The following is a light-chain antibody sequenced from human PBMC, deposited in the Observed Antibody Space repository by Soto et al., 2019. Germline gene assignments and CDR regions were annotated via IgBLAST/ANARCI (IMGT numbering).Light chain of an antibody. CDR3: CSYAGSSTYV. V-gene: IGLV2-23*01. CDR2: GGS. CDR1: SSDVGSYNL. Sequence: QSVLTQPASVSGSPGQSITISCTGTSSDVGSYNLVSWYQQHPGKAPKLMIYGGSKRPSGVSNRFSGSKSGNTASLTISGLQAEDEADYYCCSYAGSSTYVFGTGTKVTAL. J-gene: IGLJ1*01.